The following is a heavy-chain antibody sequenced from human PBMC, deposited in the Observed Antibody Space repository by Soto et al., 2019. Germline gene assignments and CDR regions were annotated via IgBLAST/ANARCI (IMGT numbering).Heavy chain of an antibody. CDR3: ASHAASEFYFDC. Sequence: PSETLSLTCTVSGGSISSSSYYWGWIRQPPGKGLEWIGSIYYSGSTYYNPSLKSRVTISVDTSKNQFSLKLSSVTAADTAVYYCASHAASEFYFDCWGQGTLVTVSS. D-gene: IGHD2-15*01. CDR2: IYYSGST. V-gene: IGHV4-39*01. CDR1: GGSISSSSYY. J-gene: IGHJ4*02.